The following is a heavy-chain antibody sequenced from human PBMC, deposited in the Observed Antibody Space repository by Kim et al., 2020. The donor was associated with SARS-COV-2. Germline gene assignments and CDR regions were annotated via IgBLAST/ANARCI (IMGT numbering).Heavy chain of an antibody. D-gene: IGHD6-13*01. J-gene: IGHJ6*02. CDR1: GGSISSGGYY. CDR3: ARDLPTIAAAGTRYYGMDV. V-gene: IGHV4-31*03. Sequence: TLSLTCTVSGGSISSGGYYWSWIRQHPGKGLEWIGYIYYSGSTYYNPSLKSRVTISVDTSKNQFSLKLSSVTAADTAVYYCARDLPTIAAAGTRYYGMDVWGQGTTVTVSS. CDR2: IYYSGST.